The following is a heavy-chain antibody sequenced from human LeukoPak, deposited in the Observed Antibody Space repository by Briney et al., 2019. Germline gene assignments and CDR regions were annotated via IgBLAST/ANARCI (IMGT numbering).Heavy chain of an antibody. CDR1: GFTFSSYS. V-gene: IGHV3-21*01. CDR3: ARDLGQMAFDI. D-gene: IGHD3-16*01. CDR2: ISSSSSYI. J-gene: IGHJ3*02. Sequence: PGGSLRLSCAASGFTFSSYSMDWVRQAPGKGLEWVSSISSSSSYIYYADSVKGRFTISRDNAKNSLYLQMNSLRAEDTAVYYCARDLGQMAFDIWGQGTMVTVSS.